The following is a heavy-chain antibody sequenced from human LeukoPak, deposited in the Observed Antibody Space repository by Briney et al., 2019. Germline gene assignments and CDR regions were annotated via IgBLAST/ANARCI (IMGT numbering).Heavy chain of an antibody. J-gene: IGHJ4*02. D-gene: IGHD3-16*01. V-gene: IGHV3-49*04. CDR1: GFTFGDHP. Sequence: GRSLRLSCTASGFTFGDHPMSWVRQAPGKGLEWITSIRSKAYGGTPEYAASVRGRFTISRDDSKNIAYLQMNSLKTEDTAMYYCTRSTYSSTYYVVFDYWGQGTLVTVSS. CDR2: IRSKAYGGTP. CDR3: TRSTYSSTYYVVFDY.